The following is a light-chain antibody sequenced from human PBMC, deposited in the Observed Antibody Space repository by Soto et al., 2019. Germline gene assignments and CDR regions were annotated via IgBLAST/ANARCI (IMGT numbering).Light chain of an antibody. CDR1: SGSIANNF. CDR2: KDN. V-gene: IGLV6-57*01. CDR3: QSYDNNNHWV. J-gene: IGLJ3*02. Sequence: NFMLTQPHSVSESPGKTVTMSCTRSSGSIANNFVQWYHQRPGSSPTTVIYKDNQRPSGVPDRFSGSIDSSSNSASLSISGLKTEDEADYYCQSYDNNNHWVFGGGTKLTVL.